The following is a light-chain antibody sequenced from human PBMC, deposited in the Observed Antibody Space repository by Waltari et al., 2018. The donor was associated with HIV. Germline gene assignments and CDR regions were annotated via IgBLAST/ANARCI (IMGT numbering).Light chain of an antibody. J-gene: IGLJ1*01. Sequence: QSALTQPASVSGSPGQSITLSCTGASSDVGRYNYVPWYQQYPGKAPKLIIYEVSSRPSGVSNRFSASKSGNTASLTISGLLAEDEADYYCCSYTSSDSYVFGTGTKVTVL. CDR1: SSDVGRYNY. CDR3: CSYTSSDSYV. CDR2: EVS. V-gene: IGLV2-14*01.